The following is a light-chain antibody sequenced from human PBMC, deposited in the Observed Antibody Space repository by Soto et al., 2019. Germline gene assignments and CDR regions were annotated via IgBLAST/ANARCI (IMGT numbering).Light chain of an antibody. CDR2: GAS. CDR3: QQYASSPLS. Sequence: EIVLTQSPGTLSLSSGERATLSCRASQSVRSNYLAWYQQKPGQAPRLLIYGASSRATGIPDRFGGSGSGTDFTLPISRLEPKDFGVYYCQQYASSPLSFGGGTKGEIK. CDR1: QSVRSNY. V-gene: IGKV3-20*01. J-gene: IGKJ4*01.